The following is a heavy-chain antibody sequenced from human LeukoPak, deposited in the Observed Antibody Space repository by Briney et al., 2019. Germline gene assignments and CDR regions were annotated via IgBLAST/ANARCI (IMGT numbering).Heavy chain of an antibody. CDR3: AGANYYDSSGYSRGAFDI. CDR1: GGSISSYY. V-gene: IGHV4-59*01. D-gene: IGHD3-22*01. Sequence: SETLSLSCTVSGGSISSYYWNWIRQPPGKGLEWIGYMYYSGSTNYNPSLKSRVTISVDASKNQFSLKLSSVTAADTAVYYCAGANYYDSSGYSRGAFDIWGQGTMVTVSS. CDR2: MYYSGST. J-gene: IGHJ3*02.